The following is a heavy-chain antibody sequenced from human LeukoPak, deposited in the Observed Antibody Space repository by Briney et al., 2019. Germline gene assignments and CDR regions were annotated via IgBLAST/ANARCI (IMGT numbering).Heavy chain of an antibody. J-gene: IGHJ4*02. D-gene: IGHD3-16*01. CDR1: DDSISDYY. Sequence: SETLSLTCTVSDDSISDYYRGWIRQPPGKGLEWIGYFHNSGTSIYNPSLKSRVTISADTSKNQFSLKLNSLTTADTAVYYCTRGAGWLIDYWGQGILVTVSS. V-gene: IGHV4-59*01. CDR2: FHNSGTS. CDR3: TRGAGWLIDY.